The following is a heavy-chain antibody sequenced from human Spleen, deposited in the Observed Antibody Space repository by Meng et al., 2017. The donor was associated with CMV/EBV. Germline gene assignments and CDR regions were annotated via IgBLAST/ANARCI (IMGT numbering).Heavy chain of an antibody. CDR3: ARDLVAAASNWFDP. CDR1: GFTFSSYW. D-gene: IGHD6-13*01. V-gene: IGHV3-74*01. CDR2: INSNGSST. J-gene: IGHJ5*02. Sequence: ASGFTFSSYWMHWVRQAPGKGLVWVSRINSNGSSTSYADSVKGRFTISRDNAKNTLYLQMNSLRAEDTAVYYCARDLVAAASNWFDPWGQGTLVTVSS.